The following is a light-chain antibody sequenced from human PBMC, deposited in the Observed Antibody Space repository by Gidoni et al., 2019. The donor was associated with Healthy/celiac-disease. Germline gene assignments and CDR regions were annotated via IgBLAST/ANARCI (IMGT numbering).Light chain of an antibody. J-gene: IGKJ1*01. CDR1: QSVSSN. Sequence: EIVMTQSPATLSVSPGERATLSCRASQSVSSNLAWYQQNPGQAPRLLIYGASTRATGIPARFSGSGSGTEFTLTISSLQSEDFAVYYCQQYNNRRTFGQGNKVEIK. CDR3: QQYNNRRT. V-gene: IGKV3-15*01. CDR2: GAS.